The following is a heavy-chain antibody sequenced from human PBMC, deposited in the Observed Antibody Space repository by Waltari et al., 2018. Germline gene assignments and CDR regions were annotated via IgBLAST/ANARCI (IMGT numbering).Heavy chain of an antibody. J-gene: IGHJ4*02. V-gene: IGHV3-30*02. CDR2: IRYDGSNK. CDR1: GFTFSSYG. D-gene: IGHD5-18*01. Sequence: QVQLVESGGGVVQPGGSLRLSCAASGFTFSSYGMHWVRQAPGKGLEWVAFIRYDGSNKDYADSVKGRFTISRDNSKNTLYLQMNSLRAEDTAVYYCAKDPTAMVTGYFDYWGQGTLVTVSS. CDR3: AKDPTAMVTGYFDY.